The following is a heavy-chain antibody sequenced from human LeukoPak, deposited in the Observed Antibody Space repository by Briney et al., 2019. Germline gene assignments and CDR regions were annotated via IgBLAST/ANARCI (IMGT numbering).Heavy chain of an antibody. D-gene: IGHD3-3*01. J-gene: IGHJ4*02. CDR3: ARVPGRVVGVVISPFDY. CDR2: IYYSGST. CDR1: GGSISSSSYY. V-gene: IGHV4-39*01. Sequence: PSETLSLTCTVSGGSISSSSYYWGWIRQPPGKGLEWTGSIYYSGSTYYNPSLKSRVTISVDTSKNQFSLKLSSVTAADTAVYYCARVPGRVVGVVISPFDYWGQGTLVTVSS.